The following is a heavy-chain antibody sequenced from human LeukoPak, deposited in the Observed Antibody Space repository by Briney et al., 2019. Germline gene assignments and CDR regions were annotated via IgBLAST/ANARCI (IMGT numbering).Heavy chain of an antibody. V-gene: IGHV3-53*01. CDR1: GFTFDDYA. Sequence: PGGSLRLSCAASGFTFDDYAMHWVRPAPGKGLEWGSFIYSYNTHYSDSVKGRFTISRDNSKNTLYLQMNSLRAEDTAVYYCARRAGAYSHPYDYWGQGTLVTVSS. CDR3: ARRAGAYSHPYDY. D-gene: IGHD4/OR15-4a*01. CDR2: IYSYNT. J-gene: IGHJ4*02.